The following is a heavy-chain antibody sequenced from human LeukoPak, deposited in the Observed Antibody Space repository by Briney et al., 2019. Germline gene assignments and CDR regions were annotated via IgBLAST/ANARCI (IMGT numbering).Heavy chain of an antibody. J-gene: IGHJ5*02. D-gene: IGHD5-18*01. CDR2: MYQSGST. V-gene: IGHV4-39*01. CDR3: ARSSIQLFSHFYP. Sequence: SETLSLICTVSGGSISSSIYLWGWIRQPPGKGLEWIGSMYQSGSTYYNPSLKSRVTISSDTSKNQFSLRLSSVTAADTAVYYCARSSIQLFSHFYPGGQGTLVTVSS. CDR1: GGSISSSIYL.